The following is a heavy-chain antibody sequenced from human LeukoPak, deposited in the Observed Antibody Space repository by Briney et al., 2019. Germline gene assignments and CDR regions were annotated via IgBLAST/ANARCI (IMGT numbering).Heavy chain of an antibody. CDR1: GYSISSGYY. Sequence: SETLSLTCTVSGYSISSGYYWGWIRQPPGKGLEWIGSIYHSGSTYYNPSLKSRVTISVDTSKNQFSLKLNSVTTADTAVYYCARVNIAAAANWFDPWGQGTLVTVSS. CDR2: IYHSGST. V-gene: IGHV4-38-2*02. J-gene: IGHJ5*02. D-gene: IGHD6-13*01. CDR3: ARVNIAAAANWFDP.